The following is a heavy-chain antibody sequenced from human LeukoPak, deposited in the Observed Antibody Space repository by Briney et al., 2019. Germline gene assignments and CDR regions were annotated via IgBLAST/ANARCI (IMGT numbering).Heavy chain of an antibody. CDR1: GYTFTSYG. J-gene: IGHJ4*02. Sequence: ASVKVSCKASGYTFTSYGISWVRQAPGQGLEWRGWISAYNGNTNYAQELQGRVTMTTDTSTSTAYMELRSLRSDDTAVYYCARAALSDYVWGSYPWYFDYWGQGTLVTVSS. D-gene: IGHD3-16*01. CDR2: ISAYNGNT. CDR3: ARAALSDYVWGSYPWYFDY. V-gene: IGHV1-18*01.